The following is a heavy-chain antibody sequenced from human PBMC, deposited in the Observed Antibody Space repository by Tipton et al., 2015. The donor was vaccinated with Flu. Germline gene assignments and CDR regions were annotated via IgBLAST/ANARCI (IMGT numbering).Heavy chain of an antibody. CDR2: ISTYNGNT. J-gene: IGHJ4*02. Sequence: QLVQSGAEVKKPGASVKVSCKASGYTFTSYGISWVRQAPGQGLEWMGWISTYNGNTNYAQKLQGRVTMTTDTSTSTAYMELRSLGSDDPAVYYCARGGDDAPYCGGVCSPVYWGQGPLVTVSS. CDR3: ARGGDDAPYCGGVCSPVY. CDR1: GYTFTSYG. V-gene: IGHV1-18*01. D-gene: IGHD2-21*02.